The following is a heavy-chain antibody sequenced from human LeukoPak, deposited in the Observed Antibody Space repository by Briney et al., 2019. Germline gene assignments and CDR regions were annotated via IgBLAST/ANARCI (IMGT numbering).Heavy chain of an antibody. D-gene: IGHD3-9*01. V-gene: IGHV3-11*04. J-gene: IGHJ4*02. Sequence: GGSLRLSCAASGFTFSDYYMSWIRQAPGKGLEWVSYISFSGSTIYYADSVKGRFTISRDNAKNSLYLQMNSLRDEDTAVYYCARVRYFDWLGPFDYWGQGTLVTVSS. CDR3: ARVRYFDWLGPFDY. CDR2: ISFSGSTI. CDR1: GFTFSDYY.